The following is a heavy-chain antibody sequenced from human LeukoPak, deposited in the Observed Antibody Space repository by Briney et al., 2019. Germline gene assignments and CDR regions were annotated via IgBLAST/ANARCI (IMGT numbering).Heavy chain of an antibody. CDR3: ARVDRISPLEAVPLGDECLLD. Sequence: ASVKVSCKASGHTFTAHYFHWVRQAPGQGLEWMGWINPDSGGTKYAQKFQGRVTVTRDTSFNTVYMELSSLMSDDTAVYYCARVDRISPLEAVPLGDECLLDWGQGTLVTVSS. D-gene: IGHD3-3*01. J-gene: IGHJ1*01. CDR1: GHTFTAHY. V-gene: IGHV1-2*02. CDR2: INPDSGGT.